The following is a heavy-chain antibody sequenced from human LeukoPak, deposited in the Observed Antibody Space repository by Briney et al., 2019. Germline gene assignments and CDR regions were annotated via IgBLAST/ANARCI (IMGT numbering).Heavy chain of an antibody. CDR3: ARDPGYSYGNYWYFDL. V-gene: IGHV1-69*04. CDR1: GYTFTSYG. Sequence: GASVKVSCKASGYTFTSYGISWVRQAPGQGLEWMGRIIPILGIANYAQKFQGRVTITADKSTSTAYMELSSLRSEDTAVYYCARDPGYSYGNYWYFDLWGRGTLVTVSS. J-gene: IGHJ2*01. D-gene: IGHD5-18*01. CDR2: IIPILGIA.